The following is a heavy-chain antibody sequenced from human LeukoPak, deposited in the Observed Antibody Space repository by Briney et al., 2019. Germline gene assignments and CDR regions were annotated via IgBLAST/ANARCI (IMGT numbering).Heavy chain of an antibody. CDR1: GGSISSYY. CDR3: ARDLLGGDDAFDI. J-gene: IGHJ3*02. V-gene: IGHV4-59*01. Sequence: PETLSLTCTVSGGSISSYYWSWIRQPPGKGLEWIGYIYYSGSTNYNPSLKSRVTISVDTSKNQFSLKLSSVTAADTAVYYCARDLLGGDDAFDIWGQGTMVTVSS. CDR2: IYYSGST.